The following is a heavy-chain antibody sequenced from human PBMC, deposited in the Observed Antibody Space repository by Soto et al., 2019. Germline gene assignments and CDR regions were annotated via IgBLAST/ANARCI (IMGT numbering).Heavy chain of an antibody. V-gene: IGHV4-30-2*01. CDR2: IYHSGST. D-gene: IGHD4-17*01. CDR1: GGSISSGGYS. J-gene: IGHJ4*02. CDR3: ARVYGDYGGGVVYFDY. Sequence: QLQLQESGSGLVKPSQTLSLTCAVSGGSISSGGYSWSWIRQPPGKGLVWIGYIYHSGSTYYNPSLKSRVTISVDRSKNQFSLKLSSVSAADTAVYYCARVYGDYGGGVVYFDYWGQGTLVTVSS.